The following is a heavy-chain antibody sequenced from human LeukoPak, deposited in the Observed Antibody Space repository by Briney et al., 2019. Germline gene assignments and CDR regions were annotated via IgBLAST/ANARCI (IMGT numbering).Heavy chain of an antibody. CDR2: IIPIFGTA. D-gene: IGHD5-18*01. Sequence: SVKVSCKASGGTFSSYAISWVRQAPGQGLEWMGGIIPIFGTANYAQKFQGRVTITADGSTSTAYMELSSLRSEDTAVYYCARGLRGYSYGYSPFDYWGQGTLVTVSS. CDR1: GGTFSSYA. CDR3: ARGLRGYSYGYSPFDY. V-gene: IGHV1-69*13. J-gene: IGHJ4*02.